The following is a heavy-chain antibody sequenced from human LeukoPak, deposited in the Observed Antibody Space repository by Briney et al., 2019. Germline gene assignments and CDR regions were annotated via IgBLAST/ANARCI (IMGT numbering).Heavy chain of an antibody. CDR3: ARYCSSTSCYRFSFDY. J-gene: IGHJ4*02. V-gene: IGHV4-61*02. CDR1: GGSISSGSYY. Sequence: SETLSLTCTVPGGSISSGSYYWSWIRQPAGKGLEWIGRIYTSGSTNYNPSLKSRVTISVDTSKNQFSLKLSSVTAADTAVYYCARYCSSTSCYRFSFDYWGQGTLVTVSS. CDR2: IYTSGST. D-gene: IGHD2-2*02.